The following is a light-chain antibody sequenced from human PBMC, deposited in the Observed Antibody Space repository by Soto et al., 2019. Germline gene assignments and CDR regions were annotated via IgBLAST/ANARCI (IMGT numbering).Light chain of an antibody. J-gene: IGLJ1*01. CDR2: EVS. Sequence: QSVLTQPASVSGSPGQSITISCTGTSSDIGAYKHVSWYQQHPGKAPKLMIYEVSNRPSGVSNRFSGSKSGNTASLTISGLQAEDEADYYCSSYTTRSTQVFGTGTKVTVL. V-gene: IGLV2-14*01. CDR3: SSYTTRSTQV. CDR1: SSDIGAYKH.